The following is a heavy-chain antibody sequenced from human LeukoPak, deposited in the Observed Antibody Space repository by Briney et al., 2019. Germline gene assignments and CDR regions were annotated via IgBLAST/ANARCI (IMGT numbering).Heavy chain of an antibody. Sequence: PGGSLRLSCAASGFTFSSYSMNWVRQAPGKGLEWVSSISSSSSYIYYADSVKGRFTTSRDNAKNSLYLQMNSLRAEDTAVYYCARAPRITVIVVDHDYWGQGTLVTVSS. CDR1: GFTFSSYS. CDR3: ARAPRITVIVVDHDY. V-gene: IGHV3-21*01. J-gene: IGHJ4*02. D-gene: IGHD3-22*01. CDR2: ISSSSSYI.